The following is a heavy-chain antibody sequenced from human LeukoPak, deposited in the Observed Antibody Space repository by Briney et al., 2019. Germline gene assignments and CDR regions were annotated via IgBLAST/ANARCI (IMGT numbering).Heavy chain of an antibody. J-gene: IGHJ4*02. Sequence: PGGSLRLSCAASGFTFSRYWMSWVRQAPGKGLEWVANINEDGSHKKHMDSVEGRFTISRDNAKNSLYLQMNSLRVEDTAIYYCVRDEKKRGGDYWGQGTLVTVSS. V-gene: IGHV3-7*01. CDR1: GFTFSRYW. D-gene: IGHD3-16*01. CDR3: VRDEKKRGGDY. CDR2: INEDGSHK.